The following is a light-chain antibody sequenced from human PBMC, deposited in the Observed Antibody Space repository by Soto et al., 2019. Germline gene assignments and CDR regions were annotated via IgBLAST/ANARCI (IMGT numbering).Light chain of an antibody. CDR2: DAS. Sequence: DVQMTQSPSTLSASIGERITISCRANQSISNFLAWYQQKPGKAPKLLIYDASTLESGVPSRFRGSGSGTEFTLTISSLQPADFATYYCHQYNSYSEAFGQGTKVDIK. CDR3: HQYNSYSEA. CDR1: QSISNF. J-gene: IGKJ1*01. V-gene: IGKV1-5*01.